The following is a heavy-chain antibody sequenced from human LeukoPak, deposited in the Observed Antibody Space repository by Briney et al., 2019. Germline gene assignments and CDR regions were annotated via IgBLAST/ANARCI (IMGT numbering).Heavy chain of an antibody. V-gene: IGHV1-18*01. CDR2: ISAYNGNT. Sequence: ASVKVSCKASGYTFTSYGISWVRQAPGQGLEWMGWISAYNGNTNYAQKLQGRVTMTTDTSTSTAYMELRSLRSDDTAVYYCARDRLYYDSSPDFDYWGQGTLVTVSS. CDR3: ARDRLYYDSSPDFDY. D-gene: IGHD3-22*01. J-gene: IGHJ4*02. CDR1: GYTFTSYG.